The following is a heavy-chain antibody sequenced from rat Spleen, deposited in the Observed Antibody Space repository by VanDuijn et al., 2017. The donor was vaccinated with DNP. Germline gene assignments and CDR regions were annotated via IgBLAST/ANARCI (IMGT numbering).Heavy chain of an antibody. CDR3: TRAGRYYDDGHRRAMDA. Sequence: EVQLVESGGGLVQPGRSMKLSCAASGFTFSSFPMAWVRQAPTKGLEWVATISTSGGSTYYRDSVKGRFTISRDNAKSTLYLQMNSLRSEDTATYECTRAGRYYDDGHRRAMDAWGQGTSVTVSS. J-gene: IGHJ4*01. CDR1: GFTFSSFP. CDR2: ISTSGGST. V-gene: IGHV5-46*01. D-gene: IGHD1-12*02.